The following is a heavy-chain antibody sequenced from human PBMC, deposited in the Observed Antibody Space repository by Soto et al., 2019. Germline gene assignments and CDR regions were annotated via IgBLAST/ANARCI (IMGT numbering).Heavy chain of an antibody. CDR3: ARGRASGSYYLLDY. J-gene: IGHJ4*02. D-gene: IGHD3-10*01. V-gene: IGHV1-8*01. Sequence: EASVKVSCKASGDTFTTYDINWVRQATGRGLEWMGWINPNSGNIGYAQRFQGRVTMTRDTATRTAYMEVSSLRSDDTAVYYCARGRASGSYYLLDYWGQGTLVTVSS. CDR1: GDTFTTYD. CDR2: INPNSGNI.